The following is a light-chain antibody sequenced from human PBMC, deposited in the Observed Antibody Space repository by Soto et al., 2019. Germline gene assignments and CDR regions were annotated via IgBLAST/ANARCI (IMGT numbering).Light chain of an antibody. CDR2: YAS. Sequence: EIVLTQSPATLSLSPGERATLSCRASQSVTNYVAWYQQKPGQAPRLLIYYASPRATGIPARFSGSGSGTHFTLTLRCLEAEDYEGYYCQQRDELGTFGQGTRLEIK. CDR3: QQRDELGT. V-gene: IGKV3-11*01. J-gene: IGKJ2*02. CDR1: QSVTNY.